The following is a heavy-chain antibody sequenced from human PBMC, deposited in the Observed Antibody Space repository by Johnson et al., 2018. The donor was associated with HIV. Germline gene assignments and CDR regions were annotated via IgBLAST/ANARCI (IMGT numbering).Heavy chain of an antibody. J-gene: IGHJ3*02. D-gene: IGHD3-9*01. CDR3: AKDTIDGVKGDSLI. Sequence: HVQLVESGGGMVQPGGSLRLSCAASAFTFSSYAMHWVRQAPGTGLEWVAFIRYDGSNKYYADSVKGRFTISRDNSKNTLYLQMNSLRAEDTAVYYCAKDTIDGVKGDSLIWGQGTMVTVSS. CDR2: IRYDGSNK. CDR1: AFTFSSYA. V-gene: IGHV3-30*02.